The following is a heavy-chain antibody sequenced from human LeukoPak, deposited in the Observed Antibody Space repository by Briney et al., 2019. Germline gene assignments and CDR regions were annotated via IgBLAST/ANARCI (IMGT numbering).Heavy chain of an antibody. CDR1: GYSISSGYY. CDR3: ASDGYRGITMVRGQLDP. D-gene: IGHD3-10*01. V-gene: IGHV4-38-2*02. Sequence: PSETLSLTCTVSGYSISSGYYWGWIQQPPGKGLESIGSFYHSGSTYYNPSLKSRVTISVDTSNNQFSLKLSSVTAADTAVYYCASDGYRGITMVRGQLDPWGQGTLVTVSS. CDR2: FYHSGST. J-gene: IGHJ5*02.